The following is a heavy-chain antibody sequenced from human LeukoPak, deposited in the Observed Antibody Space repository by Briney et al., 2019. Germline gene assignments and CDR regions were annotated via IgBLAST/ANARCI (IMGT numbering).Heavy chain of an antibody. CDR1: GYTFTSYG. CDR2: ISAYNGNT. D-gene: IGHD6-19*01. J-gene: IGHJ4*02. V-gene: IGHV1-18*01. Sequence: ASVKVSCKASGYTFTSYGISWVRQAPGQGLEWMGWISAYNGNTNYAQKFQGRVTITADESTSTAYMELSSLRSEDTAVYYCAGPYSSGQFDYWGQGTLVTVSS. CDR3: AGPYSSGQFDY.